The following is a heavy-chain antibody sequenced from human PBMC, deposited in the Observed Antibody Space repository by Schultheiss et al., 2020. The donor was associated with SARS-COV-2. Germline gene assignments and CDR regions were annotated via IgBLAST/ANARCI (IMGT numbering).Heavy chain of an antibody. D-gene: IGHD3-9*01. Sequence: SETLSLTCAVYGGSFSGYYWGWIRQPPGKELEWIGSFDYSGSTYYNPSLKSRVTRSIDTSRNQFSLRLSSVTAADTAIYYCVRHTPGQQGRFFDWSFDYWGQGTLVTVSS. CDR2: FDYSGST. CDR3: VRHTPGQQGRFFDWSFDY. J-gene: IGHJ4*02. CDR1: GGSFSGYY. V-gene: IGHV4-39*01.